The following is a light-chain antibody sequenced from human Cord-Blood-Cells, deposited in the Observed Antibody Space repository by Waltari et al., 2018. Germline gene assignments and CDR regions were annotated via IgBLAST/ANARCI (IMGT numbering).Light chain of an antibody. Sequence: QSVLTQPPSASGTPGQRVTVACSGTRSNIRRNYVYWYQRPPGTAPKLLIYRNNQRPSGFPDRFSGSKSGTSASLAISGLRSEDEADYYCAAWDDSLSGHVVFGGGTKLTVL. CDR2: RNN. J-gene: IGLJ2*01. CDR1: RSNIRRNY. CDR3: AAWDDSLSGHVV. V-gene: IGLV1-47*01.